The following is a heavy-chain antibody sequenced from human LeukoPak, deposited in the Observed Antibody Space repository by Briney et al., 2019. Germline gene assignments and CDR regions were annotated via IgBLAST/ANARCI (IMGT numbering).Heavy chain of an antibody. CDR1: GYTFTSYG. CDR3: ARDQASLNSFDI. CDR2: INPYNGLT. V-gene: IGHV1-18*01. D-gene: IGHD1-20*01. J-gene: IGHJ3*02. Sequence: ASVKVSCKASGYTFTSYGISWVRQAPGQGLEWMGWINPYNGLTKYPQKLQGRVTMTTDTSTSTAYMYLRSLTSDDTAVYYCARDQASLNSFDIWGQGTMVTVSS.